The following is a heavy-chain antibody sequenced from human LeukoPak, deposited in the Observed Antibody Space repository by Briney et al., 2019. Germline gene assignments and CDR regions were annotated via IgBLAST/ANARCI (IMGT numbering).Heavy chain of an antibody. J-gene: IGHJ5*02. CDR1: GGSISSFY. V-gene: IGHV4-59*01. CDR2: TDYSGST. D-gene: IGHD5-18*01. CDR3: ARDDSYAAYNWFDP. Sequence: SETLSLTCTVSGGSISSFYWSWIRQPPGKGLEWIAYTDYSGSTTYNPSLKSRVTMSVDTSKNQFSLKLSSVTAADTAIYFCARDDSYAAYNWFDPWGQGTLVTVSS.